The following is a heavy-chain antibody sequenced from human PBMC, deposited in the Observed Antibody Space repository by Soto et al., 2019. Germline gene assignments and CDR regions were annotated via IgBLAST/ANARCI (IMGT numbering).Heavy chain of an antibody. Sequence: GGSLRLSCAASGFTFSSYGMHWVRQAPGKGLEWVAVIWYDGSNKYYADSVKGRFTISRDNSKNTLYLQMNSPRAEDTAVYYCARAELGGDYYYYYGMDVWGQGTTVTVSS. J-gene: IGHJ6*02. CDR2: IWYDGSNK. CDR1: GFTFSSYG. V-gene: IGHV3-33*01. CDR3: ARAELGGDYYYYYGMDV. D-gene: IGHD1-7*01.